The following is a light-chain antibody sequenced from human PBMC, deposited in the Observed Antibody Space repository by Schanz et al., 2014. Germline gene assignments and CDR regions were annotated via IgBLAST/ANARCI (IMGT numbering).Light chain of an antibody. CDR3: CGYRDNYIWV. Sequence: QSALTQPPSASGSPGQSVTISCTGTSSDVGGYNYVSWYQQHPGKAPKLMIYEVSKRPSGVPDRFSGSKSGNTASLTISGLQEEDEGDYYCCGYRDNYIWVFGGGTKLTV. CDR2: EVS. V-gene: IGLV2-8*01. CDR1: SSDVGGYNY. J-gene: IGLJ3*02.